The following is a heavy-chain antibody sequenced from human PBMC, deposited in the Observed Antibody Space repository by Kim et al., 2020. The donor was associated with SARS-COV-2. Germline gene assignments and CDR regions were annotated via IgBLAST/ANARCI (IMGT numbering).Heavy chain of an antibody. D-gene: IGHD6-6*01. CDR2: ISASNGDT. V-gene: IGHV1-18*01. J-gene: IGHJ5*02. CDR1: GYTFTSYG. CDR3: ARGLAARRGGNWFDT. Sequence: ASVKVSCKASGYTFTSYGISWVRQAPGQGLEWMGWISASNGDTDFPQRLQGRVTMTTDTSTSTAYMELRSLRYDDTAVYYCARGLAARRGGNWFDTWGQGTLVTVSS.